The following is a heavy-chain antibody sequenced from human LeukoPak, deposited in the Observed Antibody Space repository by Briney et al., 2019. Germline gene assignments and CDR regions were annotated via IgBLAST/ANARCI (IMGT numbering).Heavy chain of an antibody. Sequence: GGSLRLSCAASGFNFRNSWMHWVRQAPGKGLVWAARTNSDGSRTNYADSVKGRFTISRDNAKNTLYLQMNSLRAEDTAVYYCVGGANADWRPIDYWGQGTLVTVSS. CDR1: GFNFRNSW. V-gene: IGHV3-74*01. CDR3: VGGANADWRPIDY. CDR2: TNSDGSRT. J-gene: IGHJ4*02. D-gene: IGHD4/OR15-4a*01.